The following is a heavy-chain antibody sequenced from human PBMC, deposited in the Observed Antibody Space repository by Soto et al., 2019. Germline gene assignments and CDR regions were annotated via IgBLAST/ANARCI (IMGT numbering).Heavy chain of an antibody. CDR1: GGSISSYY. CDR2: IYYSGST. V-gene: IGHV4-59*08. D-gene: IGHD2-2*01. CDR3: ARHVEDIVVVPAAPDYYYYYMDV. J-gene: IGHJ6*03. Sequence: SESLSLTCTVSGGSISSYYWSWIRQPPGKGLEWIGYIYYSGSTNYNPSLKSRVTISVDTSKNQFSLKLSSVTAADTAVYYCARHVEDIVVVPAAPDYYYYYMDVWGKGTTVTVSS.